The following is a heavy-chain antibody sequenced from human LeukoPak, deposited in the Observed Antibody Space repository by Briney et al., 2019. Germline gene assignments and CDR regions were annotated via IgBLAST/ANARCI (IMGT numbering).Heavy chain of an antibody. Sequence: SVTVSFKASGFTFTSSAVQWVRQARGQRLEWIGWIVVGSGNTNYAQKFQERVTITRDMSTSTAYMELSSLRSEDTAVYYCAAECPYCSGGSGYWGQGTLVTVSS. CDR3: AAECPYCSGGSGY. CDR1: GFTFTSSA. J-gene: IGHJ4*02. CDR2: IVVGSGNT. V-gene: IGHV1-58*01. D-gene: IGHD2-15*01.